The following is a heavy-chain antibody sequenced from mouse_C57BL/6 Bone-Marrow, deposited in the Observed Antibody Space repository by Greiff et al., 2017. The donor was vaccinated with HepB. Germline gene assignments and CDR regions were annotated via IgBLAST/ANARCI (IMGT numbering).Heavy chain of an antibody. CDR1: GYTFTSYW. D-gene: IGHD3-1*01. CDR3: ARWGAW. J-gene: IGHJ3*02. V-gene: IGHV1-59*01. Sequence: QVQLQQPGAELVRPGTSVKLSCKASGYTFTSYWMHWVKQRPGQGLEWIGVIDPSDSYTNYNQKFKGKATLTVDTSSSTAYMQLSSLTSEDSAVYYCARWGAWWGQGTLVTVSA. CDR2: IDPSDSYT.